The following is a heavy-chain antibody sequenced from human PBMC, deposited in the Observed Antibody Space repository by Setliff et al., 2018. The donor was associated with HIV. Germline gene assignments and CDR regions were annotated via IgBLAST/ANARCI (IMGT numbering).Heavy chain of an antibody. CDR1: GYTFTAYY. J-gene: IGHJ5*02. D-gene: IGHD3-22*01. Sequence: ASVKVSCKASGYTFTAYYVHWVQQAPGKGLEWVGRVDPEDGETMYAEKFQGRVTITADMSTDTAYLELSSLRSEDTAVYYCATVSGDYYDSSDRPWGQGTLVTVSS. V-gene: IGHV1-69-2*01. CDR2: VDPEDGET. CDR3: ATVSGDYYDSSDRP.